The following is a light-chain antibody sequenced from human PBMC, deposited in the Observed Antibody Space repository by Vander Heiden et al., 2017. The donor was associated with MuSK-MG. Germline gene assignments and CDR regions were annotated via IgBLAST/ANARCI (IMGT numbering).Light chain of an antibody. V-gene: IGKV1-9*01. Sequence: DVQLTQSPSFLSASVGDRVTITCRASQGITTYLAWYQQKPGKAPNLLMYAASTLQSGVPSRFSGTGSGTEFTLTISSLQPEDFATYYCLHLNSYPAFTFGPGTKVXIK. CDR1: QGITTY. CDR2: AAS. J-gene: IGKJ3*01. CDR3: LHLNSYPAFT.